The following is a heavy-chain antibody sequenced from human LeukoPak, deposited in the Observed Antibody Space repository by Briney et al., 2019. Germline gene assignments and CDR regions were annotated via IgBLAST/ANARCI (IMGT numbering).Heavy chain of an antibody. Sequence: GGSLRLAWAASGFTFSSYWMSWVRQPPGKGLEWVSNIKQDGSEKYYVDSVKGRFTLSRDNAKNSLYLQMNSLRGEDTAVYYCARGMDYMDVWGKGTTVTVSS. CDR3: ARGMDYMDV. CDR2: IKQDGSEK. CDR1: GFTFSSYW. J-gene: IGHJ6*03. D-gene: IGHD5-24*01. V-gene: IGHV3-7*01.